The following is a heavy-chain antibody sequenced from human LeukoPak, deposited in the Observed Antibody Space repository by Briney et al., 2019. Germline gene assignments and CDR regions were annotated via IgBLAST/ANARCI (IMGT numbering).Heavy chain of an antibody. J-gene: IGHJ6*03. CDR3: VYGASSLSGMDV. D-gene: IGHD4/OR15-4a*01. CDR2: ISSSSTTI. V-gene: IGHV3-48*02. CDR1: VFTFTSYS. Sequence: GRSLRPSCAASVFTFTSYSMSWVRHTPGEGPEWVSYISSSSTTIYYADSVKGRFTISRDNDKNSLYLQMNSLRDEDTVVYCCVYGASSLSGMDVWGKGTTVTVSS.